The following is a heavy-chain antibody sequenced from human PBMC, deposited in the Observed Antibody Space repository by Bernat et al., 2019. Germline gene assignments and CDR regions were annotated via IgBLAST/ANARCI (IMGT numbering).Heavy chain of an antibody. D-gene: IGHD6-19*01. V-gene: IGHV7-4-1*02. CDR2: INTNTGNP. Sequence: QVQLVQSGSELKKPGASVTVSCKASGYTFSTYAMNWVRQAPGQGLEWMGWINTNTGNPTYAQGFTGRFVFSLDTSVSTAYLQINSLKAEDTAMYYCASVRRGWNFDYWGQGSLVTVSS. CDR1: GYTFSTYA. CDR3: ASVRRGWNFDY. J-gene: IGHJ4*02.